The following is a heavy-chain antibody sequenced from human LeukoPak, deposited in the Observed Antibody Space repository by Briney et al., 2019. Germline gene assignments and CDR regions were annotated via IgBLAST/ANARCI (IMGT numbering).Heavy chain of an antibody. Sequence: GGSLRLSCGASGFTFSSSAMHWVPQGPGKGLEWVEYIAHHGNNKYYADSVKGRFTISRDNSKGSLYLQMNSLRADDTAVYYCAKDGSWSCTDWGQGTLVRVSS. V-gene: IGHV3-30*02. J-gene: IGHJ4*02. D-gene: IGHD2-8*02. CDR2: IAHHGNNK. CDR3: AKDGSWSCTD. CDR1: GFTFSSSA.